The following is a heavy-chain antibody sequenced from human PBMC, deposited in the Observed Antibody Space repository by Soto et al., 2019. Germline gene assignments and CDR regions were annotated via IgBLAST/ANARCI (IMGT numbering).Heavy chain of an antibody. V-gene: IGHV3-21*01. D-gene: IGHD6-6*01. Sequence: EVQLVESGGGLVKPGGSLRLSCAASGFTFSSYSMNWVRQAPGKGLEWVSSISSSSSYIYYADSVKGRFTISRDNDKNSRSLQMNSLRAEDTAVYYCARDLYSSSARYFDYWGQGTLVTVSS. CDR3: ARDLYSSSARYFDY. CDR2: ISSSSSYI. CDR1: GFTFSSYS. J-gene: IGHJ4*02.